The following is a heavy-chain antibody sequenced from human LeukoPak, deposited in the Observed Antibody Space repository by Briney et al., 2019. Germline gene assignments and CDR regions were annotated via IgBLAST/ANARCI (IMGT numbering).Heavy chain of an antibody. CDR1: GFTFSSYG. J-gene: IGHJ4*02. D-gene: IGHD3-9*01. Sequence: GRSLRLSCAASGFTFSSYGMHWVRQAPGKGLERVAVIWYDGSSTYYADSVKGRFTISRDNSKNTLYLQMNSLRTEDTAVYYCAKAEGYDSLTGLDYWGQGTLVTVSS. V-gene: IGHV3-33*06. CDR3: AKAEGYDSLTGLDY. CDR2: IWYDGSST.